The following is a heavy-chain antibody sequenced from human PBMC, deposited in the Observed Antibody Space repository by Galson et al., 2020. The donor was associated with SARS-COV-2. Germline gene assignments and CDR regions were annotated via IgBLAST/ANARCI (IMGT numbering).Heavy chain of an antibody. CDR1: GDSISSSSYY. Sequence: ASETLSLTCTVSGDSISSSSYYWGWIRQPPGKGLEWIGSIHYIGSTHYNPSLESRVTISVDTSKNQFSLQLSSVTAGDTAVYYCARPYTGSHNFDFWGQGTLVTVSS. CDR3: ARPYTGSHNFDF. V-gene: IGHV4-39*01. D-gene: IGHD1-26*01. CDR2: IHYIGST. J-gene: IGHJ4*02.